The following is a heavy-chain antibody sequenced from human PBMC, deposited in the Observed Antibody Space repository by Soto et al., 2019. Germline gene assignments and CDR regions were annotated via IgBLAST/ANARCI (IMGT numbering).Heavy chain of an antibody. V-gene: IGHV3-23*01. D-gene: IGHD1-7*01. J-gene: IGHJ4*02. Sequence: EVQLLESGGGLVQPGGSLRLSCAASGFTFSSYAMSWVRQAPGKGLEWVSAISGSGGSTYYADSVKGRFTISRDNSKHTLYLQMNSLRAEDTAVYYCEKAIPSTLDIPGTKPVDYWGQGTLVTVSS. CDR3: EKAIPSTLDIPGTKPVDY. CDR2: ISGSGGST. CDR1: GFTFSSYA.